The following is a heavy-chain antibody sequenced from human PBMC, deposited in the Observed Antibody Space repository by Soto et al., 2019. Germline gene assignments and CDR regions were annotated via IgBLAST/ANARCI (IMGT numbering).Heavy chain of an antibody. CDR3: ARGPTLTYYDFWSGGPGYGMDV. Sequence: GASLKVCCKASSYTFTGYYMHWVRQAHGQGLEWMGWINPNSGGTNYAQKFQGWVTMTRDTSISTAYMELSRLRSDDTAVYYCARGPTLTYYDFWSGGPGYGMDVWGQGTTVTVSS. D-gene: IGHD3-3*01. CDR1: SYTFTGYY. CDR2: INPNSGGT. V-gene: IGHV1-2*04. J-gene: IGHJ6*02.